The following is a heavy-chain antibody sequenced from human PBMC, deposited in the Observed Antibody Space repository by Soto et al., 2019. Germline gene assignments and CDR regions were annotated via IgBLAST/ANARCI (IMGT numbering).Heavy chain of an antibody. J-gene: IGHJ4*02. V-gene: IGHV4-59*01. D-gene: IGHD3-22*01. CDR3: ARDGYYYDSSGYQRVYYFDY. CDR1: GGSTSSYF. CDR2: IYYSGST. Sequence: PSGTLSLTCTVSGGSTSSYFWSWIRQPPGKGLEWIGYIYYSGSTNYNPSLKSRVTISVDTSKNQFSLKLSSVTAADTAVYYCARDGYYYDSSGYQRVYYFDYWGQGTLVTVSS.